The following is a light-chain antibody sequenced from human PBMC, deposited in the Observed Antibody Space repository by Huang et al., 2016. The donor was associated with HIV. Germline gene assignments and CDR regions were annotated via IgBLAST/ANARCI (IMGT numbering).Light chain of an antibody. J-gene: IGKJ1*01. Sequence: EIVMTQSPATLSVSPWERVTLSCRASQSVRSHLAWYQQKPGQAPRLIISSASSRSTGVPYRFSGSGYGTEFTLTINSLQSEDFAVYYCQQYYDWWTFGQGTKVEIK. CDR1: QSVRSH. CDR2: SAS. V-gene: IGKV3-15*01. CDR3: QQYYDWWT.